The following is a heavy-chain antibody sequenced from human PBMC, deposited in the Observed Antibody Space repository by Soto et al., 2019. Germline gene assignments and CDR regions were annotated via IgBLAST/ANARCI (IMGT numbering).Heavy chain of an antibody. CDR2: IDWDDDK. CDR1: GFSLTTSGMC. J-gene: IGHJ6*03. V-gene: IGHV2-70*11. CDR3: ARIRSYDLTYIYYYMDV. D-gene: IGHD5-12*01. Sequence: ESGPTLVNPTQTLTLTCSFSGFSLTTSGMCVSWIRQPPGKALEWLARIDWDDDKHYSTSLKTRLTISKDTSKNQVVLTMTNMDPEDTATYYCARIRSYDLTYIYYYMDVWGRGTTVTVSS.